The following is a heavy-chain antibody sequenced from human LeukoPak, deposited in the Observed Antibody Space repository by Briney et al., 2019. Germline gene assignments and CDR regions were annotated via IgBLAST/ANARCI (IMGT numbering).Heavy chain of an antibody. CDR3: ARVVGSGWTPYPGNY. CDR1: GYTFVSYA. CDR2: INTNTGNP. Sequence: ASVKVSCKASGYTFVSYAMNWVRQAPGQGLEWMGWINTNTGNPTYAQGFTGRFVFSLDTSVSTAYLQISSLKAEDTAVYYCARVVGSGWTPYPGNYWGQGTLVTVSS. J-gene: IGHJ4*02. D-gene: IGHD6-19*01. V-gene: IGHV7-4-1*02.